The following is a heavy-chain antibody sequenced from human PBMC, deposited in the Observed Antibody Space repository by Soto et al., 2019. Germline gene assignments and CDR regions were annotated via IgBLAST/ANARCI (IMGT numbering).Heavy chain of an antibody. V-gene: IGHV4-39*01. CDR3: AGSIAAAGGAIRYFDY. J-gene: IGHJ4*02. Sequence: PSETLSLTCTVSGGSISSSTYYWGWIRQPPGKGLEWIGSIYYSGSTYYNPSLKSRVTISVDTSKNQFSLKLNSVTAADTAVYYCAGSIAAAGGAIRYFDYWGQGTLVTFSS. CDR1: GGSISSSTYY. CDR2: IYYSGST. D-gene: IGHD6-13*01.